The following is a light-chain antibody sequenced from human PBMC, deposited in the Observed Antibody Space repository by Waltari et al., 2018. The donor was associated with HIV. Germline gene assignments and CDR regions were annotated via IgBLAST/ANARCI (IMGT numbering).Light chain of an antibody. CDR1: SRDVGGYNY. Sequence: QSALTQPASVSGSPGQSITISCTGTSRDVGGYNYVSWYQQHPGKAPKFMIYEVSNRPSGVSKRFSGSKSGNTASLTISGLQAEDEADYYCSSYTSTSTGVFWTGTKVTVL. J-gene: IGLJ1*01. V-gene: IGLV2-14*01. CDR3: SSYTSTSTGV. CDR2: EVS.